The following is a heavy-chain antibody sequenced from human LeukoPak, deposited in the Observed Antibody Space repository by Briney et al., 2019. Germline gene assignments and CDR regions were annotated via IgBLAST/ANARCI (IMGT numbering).Heavy chain of an antibody. CDR1: GFTFSSYE. V-gene: IGHV3-48*03. D-gene: IGHD5-12*01. J-gene: IGHJ4*02. CDR2: ISSSGSTI. CDR3: ARDSKWLRSFDY. Sequence: GGSLRLSCAASGFTFSSYEMNWVRQAPGKGLEWVSYISSSGSTIYYADSVKGRFTISRDNAKNSLYLQMNSLRAEDTAVYYCARDSKWLRSFDYWGQGTLVTVSS.